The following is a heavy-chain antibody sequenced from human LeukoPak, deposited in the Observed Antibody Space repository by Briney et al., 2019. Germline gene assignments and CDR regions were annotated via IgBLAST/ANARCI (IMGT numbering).Heavy chain of an antibody. J-gene: IGHJ4*02. V-gene: IGHV1-69*13. CDR1: GGTFSSYA. CDR2: IIPIFGTA. Sequence: SVKVSCKASGGTFSSYAISWVRQAPGQGLEWMGGIIPIFGTANYAQKFQGRVTITADESTSTAHMELSSLRSEDTAVYYCAGSIAARFNYWGQGTLVTVSS. D-gene: IGHD6-6*01. CDR3: AGSIAARFNY.